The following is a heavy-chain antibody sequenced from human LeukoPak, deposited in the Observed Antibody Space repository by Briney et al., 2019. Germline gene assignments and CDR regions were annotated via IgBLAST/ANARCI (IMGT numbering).Heavy chain of an antibody. CDR2: IIPIFGTA. D-gene: IGHD2-8*01. V-gene: IGHV1-69*06. CDR1: GGTFSSYA. CDR3: ARDLGYCTNGVCYFYWYFDP. J-gene: IGHJ2*01. Sequence: GASVKVSCKASGGTFSSYAISWVRQAPGQGLEWMGGIIPIFGTANYAQKFQGRVTITADKSTSTAYMELSSLRSEDTAVYYCARDLGYCTNGVCYFYWYFDPWGRGTLVTVSS.